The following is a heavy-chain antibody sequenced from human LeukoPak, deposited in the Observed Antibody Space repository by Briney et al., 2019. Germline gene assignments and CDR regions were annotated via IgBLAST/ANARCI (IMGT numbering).Heavy chain of an antibody. CDR3: ARRSSSSWYFDDY. V-gene: IGHV3-7*01. CDR1: GFTFSNHW. Sequence: GGSLRLSCAASGFTFSNHWMTWVRQAPGKGLEWVANINQRGSEIYYVDSVRGRFTISRDNAKNSLYLQMNTLRAEDTAVYYCARRSSSSWYFDDYWGQGTLVTVSS. CDR2: INQRGSEI. D-gene: IGHD6-13*01. J-gene: IGHJ4*02.